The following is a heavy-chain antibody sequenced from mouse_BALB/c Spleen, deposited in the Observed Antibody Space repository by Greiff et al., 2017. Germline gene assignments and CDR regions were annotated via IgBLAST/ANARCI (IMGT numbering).Heavy chain of an antibody. Sequence: DVQLVESGGGLVQPGGSLKLSCAASGFTFSSYGMSWVRQTPDKRLELVATINSNGGSTYYPDSVKGRFTISRDNAKNTLYLQMSSLKSEDTAMYYCARDGDPFAYWGQGTLVTVSA. V-gene: IGHV5-6-3*01. CDR3: ARDGDPFAY. J-gene: IGHJ3*01. CDR1: GFTFSSYG. D-gene: IGHD3-3*01. CDR2: INSNGGST.